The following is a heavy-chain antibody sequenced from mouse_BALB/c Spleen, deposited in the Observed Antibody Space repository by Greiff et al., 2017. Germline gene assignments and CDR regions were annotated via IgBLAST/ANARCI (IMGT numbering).Heavy chain of an antibody. Sequence: VQLQQSGAELVKPGASVKLSCKASGYTFTSYYMYWVKQRPGQGLEWIGEINPSNGGTNFNEKFKSKATLTVDKSSSTAYMQLSSLTSEDSAVYYCTRGRHCLFDYWGQGTTLTVSS. V-gene: IGHV1S81*02. CDR2: INPSNGGT. CDR3: TRGRHCLFDY. J-gene: IGHJ2*01. CDR1: GYTFTSYY. D-gene: IGHD3-2*01.